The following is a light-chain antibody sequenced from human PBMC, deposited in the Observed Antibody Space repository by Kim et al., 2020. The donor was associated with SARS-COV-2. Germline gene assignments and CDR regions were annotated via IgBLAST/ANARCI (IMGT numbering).Light chain of an antibody. CDR3: QAWDSSTVV. CDR2: QDS. Sequence: SVYPGHTASITCSGDKLGDKYACWYQQKPGLSPVLVIYQDSKRPSGIPERFSGSNSGNTATLTISGTQAMDEADDYCQAWDSSTVVFGGGTQLTVL. V-gene: IGLV3-1*01. CDR1: KLGDKY. J-gene: IGLJ2*01.